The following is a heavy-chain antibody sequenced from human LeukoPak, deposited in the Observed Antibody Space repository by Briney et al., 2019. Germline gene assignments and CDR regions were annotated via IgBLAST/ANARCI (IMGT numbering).Heavy chain of an antibody. CDR1: GYTFTNYG. CDR3: ARGKPVYFYGPGSYLASPFDS. Sequence: ASVKDSCKASGYTFTNYGISWVRQAPGQGLEWMGWISTYNGNTNYAQMLQGRITMTTATSTSTAYMELRSLRSDDTAVYYCARGKPVYFYGPGSYLASPFDSWGQGTLVTVSS. V-gene: IGHV1-18*01. CDR2: ISTYNGNT. J-gene: IGHJ4*02. D-gene: IGHD3-10*01.